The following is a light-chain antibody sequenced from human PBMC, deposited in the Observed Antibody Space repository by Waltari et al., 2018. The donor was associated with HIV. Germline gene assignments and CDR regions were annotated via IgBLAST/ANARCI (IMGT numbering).Light chain of an antibody. Sequence: EILITQSPATLSVSPGERPPPSCRASQGVNRNLAWYQQKPGQTPRLLIYGTSTRATDIPARFSGSGSGTEFTLTISSLQSEDFAVYYCHHYNNWRETFGQGTKVEIK. V-gene: IGKV3-15*01. CDR2: GTS. J-gene: IGKJ1*01. CDR1: QGVNRN. CDR3: HHYNNWRET.